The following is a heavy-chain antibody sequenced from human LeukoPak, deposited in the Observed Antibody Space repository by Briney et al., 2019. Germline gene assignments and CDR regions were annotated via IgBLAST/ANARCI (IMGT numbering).Heavy chain of an antibody. Sequence: GASVKVSCKASGYTFANYDINWVRRATGQGLEWMGWMNPNSGNTGYAQKFQGRVTMTRSTSISTAYMELSSLTSEDTAVYYCARGLTYYYDSSGYYDAFDIWGQGTMVTVSS. CDR3: ARGLTYYYDSSGYYDAFDI. V-gene: IGHV1-8*01. CDR1: GYTFANYD. CDR2: MNPNSGNT. D-gene: IGHD3-22*01. J-gene: IGHJ3*02.